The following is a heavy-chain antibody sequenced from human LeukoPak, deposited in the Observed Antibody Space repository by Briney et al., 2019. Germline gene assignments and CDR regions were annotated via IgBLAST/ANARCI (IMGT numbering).Heavy chain of an antibody. CDR1: GFTFSSYA. J-gene: IGHJ4*02. CDR2: ISGSGGST. D-gene: IGHD3-10*01. CDR3: AKDYGSGALFLLYFDY. Sequence: PGGSLRLSCAASGFTFSSYAMSWVRQAPGKGLEWVSAISGSGGSTYYADSVKGRFTISRDNSKNTLYLQMNSLRAEDTAVYYCAKDYGSGALFLLYFDYWGQGTLVTVSS. V-gene: IGHV3-23*01.